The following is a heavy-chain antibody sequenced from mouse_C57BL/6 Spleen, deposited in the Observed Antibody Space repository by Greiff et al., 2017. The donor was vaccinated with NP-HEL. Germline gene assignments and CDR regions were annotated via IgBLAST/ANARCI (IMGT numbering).Heavy chain of an antibody. D-gene: IGHD2-4*01. V-gene: IGHV3-6*01. CDR2: ISYDGSN. Sequence: DVKLQESGPGLVKPSQSLSLTCSVTGYSITSGYYWNWIRQFPGNNLEWMGYISYDGSNNYNPSLKNRISITLDTSKNQFFLKLNSVTTEDTATYDCARCDYDYWYFDVWGTGTTVTVSS. CDR3: ARCDYDYWYFDV. J-gene: IGHJ1*03. CDR1: GYSITSGYY.